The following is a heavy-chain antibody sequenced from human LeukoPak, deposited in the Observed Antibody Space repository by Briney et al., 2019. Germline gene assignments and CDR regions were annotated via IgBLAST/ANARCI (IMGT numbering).Heavy chain of an antibody. CDR2: IWYDGSNK. CDR3: AKVLEAATNDAFDI. Sequence: GGSLRLSCAASGFTFSSYGMHWVRQAPGTGLEGVAVIWYDGSNKYYEDSVKGRFTISRDNSKNTLYLQMNSLRAEDTAVYYCAKVLEAATNDAFDIWGQGTMVTVSS. V-gene: IGHV3-33*06. J-gene: IGHJ3*02. D-gene: IGHD2-15*01. CDR1: GFTFSSYG.